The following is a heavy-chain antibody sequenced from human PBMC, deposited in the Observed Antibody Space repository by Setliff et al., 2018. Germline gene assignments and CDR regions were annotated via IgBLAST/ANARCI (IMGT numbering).Heavy chain of an antibody. CDR1: GGSISSGSYY. D-gene: IGHD1-26*01. Sequence: SETLSLTCTVSGGSISSGSYYWSWIRQPAGKGLEWIGRIYTSGSTNYNPSLKSRVTISVDTSKNQFSLKLSSVTAADTAVYYCARVRWELCFDYWGQGTLVTVSS. J-gene: IGHJ4*02. V-gene: IGHV4-61*02. CDR2: IYTSGST. CDR3: ARVRWELCFDY.